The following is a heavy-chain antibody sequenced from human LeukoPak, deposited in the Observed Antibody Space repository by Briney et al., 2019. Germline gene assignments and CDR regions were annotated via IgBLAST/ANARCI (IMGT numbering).Heavy chain of an antibody. CDR2: IWYDGSNK. J-gene: IGHJ6*02. Sequence: GRSLRLSCAASGFTFSSYGMHWVRQAPGKGLEWVAVIWYDGSNKYYADSVKGRFTISRDNSKNTLYLQMNSLRAEDTAVYYCARGHYYGSGSYYPPVSFYGMDVWGQGTTVTVSS. CDR1: GFTFSSYG. CDR3: ARGHYYGSGSYYPPVSFYGMDV. V-gene: IGHV3-33*01. D-gene: IGHD3-10*01.